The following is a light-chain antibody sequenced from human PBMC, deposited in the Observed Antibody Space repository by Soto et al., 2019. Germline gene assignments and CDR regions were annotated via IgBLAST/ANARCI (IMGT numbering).Light chain of an antibody. J-gene: IGLJ3*02. CDR3: TSFTSSSTWV. CDR1: DTDIGPFNY. CDR2: EVS. V-gene: IGLV2-14*01. Sequence: QSVLTQPASVSASPGQSITISCTGSDTDIGPFNYVSWYQQHPGKAPKLIIYEVSYRHSGISHRFSGSKSGYTASLTISELQAEDEADYYCTSFTSSSTWVFGGGTKLTVL.